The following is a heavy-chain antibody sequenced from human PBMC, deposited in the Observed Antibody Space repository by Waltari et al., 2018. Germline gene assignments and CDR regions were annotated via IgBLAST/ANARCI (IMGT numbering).Heavy chain of an antibody. D-gene: IGHD2-21*01. CDR2: ISSNGVST. CDR3: ARSPDQPDSLDYYMDV. J-gene: IGHJ6*03. CDR1: GFSFSIYA. Sequence: EVQLVESGGGLVQPGGSLRLSCAASGFSFSIYAMHWVRQAPGKGLEYVSGISSNGVSTYYANSMKGRLSISRDNSKNTLYLQMGSLRAEDMAVYYCARSPDQPDSLDYYMDVWGKGTTVTVSS. V-gene: IGHV3-64*01.